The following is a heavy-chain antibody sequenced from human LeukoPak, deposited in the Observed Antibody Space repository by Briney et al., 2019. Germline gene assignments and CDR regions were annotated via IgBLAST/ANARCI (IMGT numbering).Heavy chain of an antibody. V-gene: IGHV3-7*01. D-gene: IGHD3-22*01. CDR2: IKQGGSEK. CDR3: ASIDSSVDY. CDR1: GFIFSSYW. J-gene: IGHJ4*02. Sequence: GGPLRLSCVASGFIFSSYWMSWVRQAPGKGLEWVANIKQGGSEKYYVDSVKGRFTISRDNAKNSLYLQMNSLRAEDTAVYYCASIDSSVDYWGQGTLVTVSS.